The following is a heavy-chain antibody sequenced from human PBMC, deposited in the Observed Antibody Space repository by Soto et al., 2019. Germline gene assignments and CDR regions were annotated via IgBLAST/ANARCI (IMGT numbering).Heavy chain of an antibody. CDR3: AREHLGDYYYYGMDV. CDR2: IYYSGST. D-gene: IGHD3-16*01. Sequence: PSETLSLTCTVSGGSISSYYWSWIRQPPGKGLEWIEYIYYSGSTNYNPSLKSRVTISVDTSKNQFSLKLSSVTAADTAVYYCAREHLGDYYYYGMDVWGQGTLVTVSS. V-gene: IGHV4-59*01. J-gene: IGHJ6*02. CDR1: GGSISSYY.